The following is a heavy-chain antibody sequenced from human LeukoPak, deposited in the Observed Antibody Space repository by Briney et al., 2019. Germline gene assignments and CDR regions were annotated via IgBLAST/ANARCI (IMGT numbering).Heavy chain of an antibody. CDR1: GGSFSGYY. CDR3: ARGPTYYYGSGSTHVDY. D-gene: IGHD3-10*01. Sequence: SETLSLTCAVYGGSFSGYYWSWIRQPPGKGLEWIGEINHSGSTNYNPSLKSRVTISVDTSKNQFSLKLSSVTAADTAVYYCARGPTYYYGSGSTHVDYWGQGTLVTVSS. J-gene: IGHJ4*02. V-gene: IGHV4-34*01. CDR2: INHSGST.